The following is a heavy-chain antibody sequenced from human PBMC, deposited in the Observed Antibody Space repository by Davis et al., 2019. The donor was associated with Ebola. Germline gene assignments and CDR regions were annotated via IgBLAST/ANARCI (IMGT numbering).Heavy chain of an antibody. J-gene: IGHJ4*02. V-gene: IGHV3-11*01. CDR1: GFTFSDDF. Sequence: GESLKISCAASGFTFSDDFMAWIRQAPGKGLEWVAYISGSGNTILYADSVRGRFTISRENTKNSLYLQMNGLRAEDTALYYCAREGQIHWGQGTLVTVSS. CDR3: AREGQIH. CDR2: ISGSGNTI.